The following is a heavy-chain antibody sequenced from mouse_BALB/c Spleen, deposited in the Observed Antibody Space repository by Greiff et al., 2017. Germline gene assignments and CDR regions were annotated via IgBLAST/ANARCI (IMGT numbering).Heavy chain of an antibody. D-gene: IGHD1-1*01. J-gene: IGHJ3*01. Sequence: SGPELVKPGASVKISCKASGYTFTDYNMHWVKQSHGKSLEWIGYIYPYNGGTGYNQKFKSKATLTVDNSSSTAYMELRSLTSEDSAVYYCARGNYGSSPAWFAYWGQGTLVTVSA. CDR3: ARGNYGSSPAWFAY. CDR2: IYPYNGGT. CDR1: GYTFTDYN. V-gene: IGHV1S29*02.